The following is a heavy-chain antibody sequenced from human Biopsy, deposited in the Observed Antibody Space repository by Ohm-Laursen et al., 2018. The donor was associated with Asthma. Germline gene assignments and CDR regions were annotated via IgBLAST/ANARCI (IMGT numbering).Heavy chain of an antibody. CDR1: GLSSSAYY. CDR2: SDHRGNT. Sequence: SETLSLTCSMYGLSSSAYYWTWIRQPPGKGLEWIGESDHRGNTNINPTLKSRVTISKDKSANEFSLKMRSVTAADTAIYYCARGPEWSGLDIWGQGTTVTVSS. J-gene: IGHJ6*02. V-gene: IGHV4-34*01. D-gene: IGHD3-3*01. CDR3: ARGPEWSGLDI.